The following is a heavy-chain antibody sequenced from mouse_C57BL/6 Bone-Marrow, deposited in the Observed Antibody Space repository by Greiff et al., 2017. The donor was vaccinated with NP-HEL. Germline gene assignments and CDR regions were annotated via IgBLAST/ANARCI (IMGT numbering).Heavy chain of an antibody. Sequence: VQLQQPGAELVKPGASVKLSCKASGYTFTSYWMHWVKQRPGQGLEWIGMIHPNSGSTNYNEKFKSKATLTVDKSSSTAYMQLSSLTSEDSAVYYCARDRNDYDPAWFAYWGQGTLVTVSA. D-gene: IGHD2-4*01. J-gene: IGHJ3*01. CDR3: ARDRNDYDPAWFAY. CDR2: IHPNSGST. V-gene: IGHV1-64*01. CDR1: GYTFTSYW.